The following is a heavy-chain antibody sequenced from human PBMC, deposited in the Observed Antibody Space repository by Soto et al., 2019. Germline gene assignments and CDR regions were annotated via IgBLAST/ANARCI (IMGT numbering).Heavy chain of an antibody. Sequence: SETLSLTCAVSGGSISSGGYSWSWIRQPPGKGLEWIGYIYHSGSTYYNPSLKSRVTISVDRSENQFSLKLSSVTAADTAVYYCARVTATINYYFDYWGQGTLVTVSS. V-gene: IGHV4-30-2*01. J-gene: IGHJ4*02. D-gene: IGHD5-12*01. CDR2: IYHSGST. CDR1: GGSISSGGYS. CDR3: ARVTATINYYFDY.